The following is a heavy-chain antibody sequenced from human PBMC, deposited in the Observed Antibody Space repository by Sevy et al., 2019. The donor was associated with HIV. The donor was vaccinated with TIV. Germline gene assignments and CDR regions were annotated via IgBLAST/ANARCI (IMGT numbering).Heavy chain of an antibody. Sequence: GGSLRLSCAASGFTFSSYGMHWVRQAPGKGLEWVAVISYDGSNKYYADSVKGRFTISRDNSKNTLYLQMNSLRAGDTAVYYCAKGVQLQRSAYYFDYWGQGTLVTVSS. CDR2: ISYDGSNK. CDR3: AKGVQLQRSAYYFDY. J-gene: IGHJ4*02. V-gene: IGHV3-30*18. CDR1: GFTFSSYG. D-gene: IGHD2-2*01.